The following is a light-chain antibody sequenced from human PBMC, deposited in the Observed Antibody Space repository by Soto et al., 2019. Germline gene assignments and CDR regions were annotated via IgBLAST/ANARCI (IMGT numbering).Light chain of an antibody. Sequence: EVVMTQSPGTLSVSPGERATLSCRASQSVSSNLAWFQQKPGQPPRLLIYGASTRATGTPARCSGSGSGTEFTLTISSPQSEDFSVYYCQQYNTWPRTFGQGTKVEIK. V-gene: IGKV3-15*01. CDR2: GAS. CDR1: QSVSSN. J-gene: IGKJ1*01. CDR3: QQYNTWPRT.